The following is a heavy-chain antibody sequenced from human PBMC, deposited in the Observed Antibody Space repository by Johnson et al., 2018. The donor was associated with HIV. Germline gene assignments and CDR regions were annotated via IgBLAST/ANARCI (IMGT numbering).Heavy chain of an antibody. Sequence: VQLVESGGRVVRRGGSLRLSCAASGFTFDDYGMTWVRQTAGKGLVWVSGITWNGGATGYADSVKGRFTISRDNSKHTLYLQMTSLRAEDTAVYYCARTPDPGDAFDIWGQGTMVTVSS. CDR2: ITWNGGAT. V-gene: IGHV3-20*04. CDR3: ARTPDPGDAFDI. CDR1: GFTFDDYG. J-gene: IGHJ3*02. D-gene: IGHD3-10*01.